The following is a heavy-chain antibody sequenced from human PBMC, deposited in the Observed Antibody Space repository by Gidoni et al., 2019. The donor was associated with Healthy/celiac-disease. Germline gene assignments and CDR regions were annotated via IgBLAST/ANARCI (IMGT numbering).Heavy chain of an antibody. Sequence: PGQGLEWMGGIIPIFGTATYAQKFQGRVTITADESTSTAYMELSSLRSEDTAVYYCATRRRLLGGYSGYVVWEHWFDPWGQGTLVTVSS. CDR2: IIPIFGTA. V-gene: IGHV1-69*01. D-gene: IGHD5-12*01. J-gene: IGHJ5*02. CDR3: ATRRRLLGGYSGYVVWEHWFDP.